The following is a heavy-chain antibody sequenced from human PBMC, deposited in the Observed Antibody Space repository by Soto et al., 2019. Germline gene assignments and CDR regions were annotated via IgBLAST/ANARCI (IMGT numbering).Heavy chain of an antibody. CDR3: ARRGDAVTYIDS. CDR2: ISSSSTYI. V-gene: IGHV3-21*01. D-gene: IGHD4-17*01. Sequence: EVQLVESGGGLVKPGGSLRLSCAASGFTFNNYHMHWVRQAPGKGLEWVSSISSSSTYIYYADSVKGRFTISRDNAKNSLFLQMNSLRAEDTAMYYCARRGDAVTYIDSWGRGTLVTVSS. CDR1: GFTFNNYH. J-gene: IGHJ4*02.